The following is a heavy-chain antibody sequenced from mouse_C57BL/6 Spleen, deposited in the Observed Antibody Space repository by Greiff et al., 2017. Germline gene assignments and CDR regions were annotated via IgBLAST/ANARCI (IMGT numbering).Heavy chain of an antibody. CDR1: YFAFTASA. Sequence: LQQSGAELVRPGSSVKLSCKDSYFAFTASAMHWVKQRPGHGLEWIGTFTMYSDATEYSEKFKGKATLTANTSSSTAYMELSSLTSEDSAVYYCARGDGWAMDYWGQGTSVTVSS. CDR3: ARGDGWAMDY. D-gene: IGHD1-1*01. V-gene: IGHV1-49*01. J-gene: IGHJ4*01. CDR2: FTMYSDAT.